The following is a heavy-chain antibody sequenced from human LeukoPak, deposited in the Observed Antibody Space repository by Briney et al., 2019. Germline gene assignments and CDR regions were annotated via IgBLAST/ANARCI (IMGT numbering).Heavy chain of an antibody. CDR1: GGSFSGYY. V-gene: IGHV4-34*01. Sequence: PSETLTLTCAVYGGSFSGYYWSWIRQPPGKGLEWIGEINHSGSTNYNPSLKSRVTISVDTSKNQFSLELSSVTAADTAVYYCARGRGYCSGGSCYRFDPWGQGTLVTVSS. D-gene: IGHD2-15*01. J-gene: IGHJ5*02. CDR2: INHSGST. CDR3: ARGRGYCSGGSCYRFDP.